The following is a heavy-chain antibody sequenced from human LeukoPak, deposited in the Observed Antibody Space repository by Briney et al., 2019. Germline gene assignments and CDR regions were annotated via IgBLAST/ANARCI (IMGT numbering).Heavy chain of an antibody. Sequence: SETLSLTCAVYGGSFSGYYWSWIRQPPGKGLEWIGEINHSGSTNYNPSLKSRVTILVDTSKNQFSLKLSSVTAADTAVYYCARCKGGYSYGHIYYYYYYMDVWGKGTTVTVS. CDR2: INHSGST. CDR3: ARCKGGYSYGHIYYYYYYMDV. CDR1: GGSFSGYY. D-gene: IGHD5-18*01. J-gene: IGHJ6*03. V-gene: IGHV4-34*01.